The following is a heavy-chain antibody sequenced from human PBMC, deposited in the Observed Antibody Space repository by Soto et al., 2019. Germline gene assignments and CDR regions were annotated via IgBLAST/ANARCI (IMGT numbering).Heavy chain of an antibody. CDR1: RFTFDSPYSHA. CDR2: ISSNGANT. Sequence: GGSLTLSCEASRFTFDSPYSHAMSWVRQSPEKGPAWVSTISSNGANTHCAESVQGRFTISKDGSRNTVQLHVNRLRADDTATYYCVSWVSAQFDYWGRGSPDTVSS. CDR3: VSWVSAQFDY. V-gene: IGHV3-23*01. J-gene: IGHJ4*03. D-gene: IGHD2-8*01.